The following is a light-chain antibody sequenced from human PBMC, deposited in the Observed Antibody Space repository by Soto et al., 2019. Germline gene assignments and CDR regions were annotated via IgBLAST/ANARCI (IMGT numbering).Light chain of an antibody. V-gene: IGKV3-11*01. J-gene: IGKJ5*01. CDR1: QSVRSY. CDR3: RQRSNWPPIT. Sequence: EIVLTQSPATLSLFPGERATLSCRASQSVRSYLDWYQQKPGQAPSLLIYAASNRATGIPARFSGSGSGTDFTLTISSLEPEDFAVYYCRQRSNWPPITFGQGTRLEIK. CDR2: AAS.